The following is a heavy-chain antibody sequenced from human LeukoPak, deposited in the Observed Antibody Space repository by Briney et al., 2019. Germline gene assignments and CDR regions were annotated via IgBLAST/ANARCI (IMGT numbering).Heavy chain of an antibody. CDR2: IYYSGST. CDR1: GGSISSHC. CDR3: ARATAVAGYNWFDP. D-gene: IGHD6-19*01. V-gene: IGHV4-59*11. J-gene: IGHJ5*02. Sequence: SETLSLTCTVSGGSISSHCWSWIRQPPGKGLEWIGYIYYSGSTNYNPSLKSRVTISVDTSKNQFSLKLSSVTAADTAVYYCARATAVAGYNWFDPWGQGTLVTVSS.